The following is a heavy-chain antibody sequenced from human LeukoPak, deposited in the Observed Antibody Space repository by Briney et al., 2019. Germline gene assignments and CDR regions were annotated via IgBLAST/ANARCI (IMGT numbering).Heavy chain of an antibody. D-gene: IGHD2-2*01. Sequence: LGGSLRLSCAASGFTFSSYAMSWVRQAPGKGLEWVSAISGSGGSTYYADSVKGRFTISRDNSKNTLYLQMNSLRAEDTAVYYCATDIVVVPAAMGGVDYWGQGTLVTVPS. CDR3: ATDIVVVPAAMGGVDY. J-gene: IGHJ4*02. CDR2: ISGSGGST. V-gene: IGHV3-23*01. CDR1: GFTFSSYA.